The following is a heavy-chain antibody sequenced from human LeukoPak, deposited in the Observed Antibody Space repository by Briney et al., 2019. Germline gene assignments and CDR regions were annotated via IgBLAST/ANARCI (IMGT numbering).Heavy chain of an antibody. CDR1: GYTFTSYY. Sequence: ASVKVSCKASGYTFTSYYMHWVRQAPGRGLEWMGIINPSGGSTSYAQKFQGRVTMTRDMSTSTVYMELSSLRSEDTAVYYCARGTQQYYYDSSGYVDYWGQGTLVTVSS. D-gene: IGHD3-22*01. CDR2: INPSGGST. J-gene: IGHJ4*02. CDR3: ARGTQQYYYDSSGYVDY. V-gene: IGHV1-46*01.